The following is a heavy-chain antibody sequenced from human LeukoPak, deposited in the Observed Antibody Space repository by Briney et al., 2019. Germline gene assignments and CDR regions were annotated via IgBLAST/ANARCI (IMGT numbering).Heavy chain of an antibody. Sequence: SETLSLTCTVSGYSISSGYYWGWIRQPLGKGLEWIGSIYHSGSTYYNPSLKSRVTISVDTSKNQFSLKLSSVTAADTAVYYCARDLVAVAGGDYWGQGTLVTVSS. J-gene: IGHJ4*02. CDR3: ARDLVAVAGGDY. D-gene: IGHD6-19*01. V-gene: IGHV4-38-2*02. CDR2: IYHSGST. CDR1: GYSISSGYY.